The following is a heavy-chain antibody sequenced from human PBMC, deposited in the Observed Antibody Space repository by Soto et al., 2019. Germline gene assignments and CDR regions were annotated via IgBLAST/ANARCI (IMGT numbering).Heavy chain of an antibody. V-gene: IGHV1-69*13. CDR2: IIPIFGTA. Sequence: ASVKVSCKASGGTFSSYAISWVRQAPGQGLGWMGGIIPIFGTANYAQKFQGRVTITADESTLHLQMESLRAEDTAVYYCARDDVLCDGGRCYGVPLDVWGKGTTVTVSS. CDR3: ARDDVLCDGGRCYGVPLDV. J-gene: IGHJ6*04. D-gene: IGHD2-15*01. CDR1: GGTFSSYA.